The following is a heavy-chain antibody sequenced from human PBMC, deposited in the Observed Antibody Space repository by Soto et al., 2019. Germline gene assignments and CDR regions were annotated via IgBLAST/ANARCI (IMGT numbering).Heavy chain of an antibody. V-gene: IGHV3-49*03. Sequence: SLRLSCTASGFTFGDYAMSWFRQAPGKGLEWVGFIRSKAYGGTTEYAASVKGRFTISRDDSKSIAYLQMNSLKTEDTAVYYCTRDQQIQLFGGKDYYYYGMDVWGQGTTVTVSS. CDR1: GFTFGDYA. CDR3: TRDQQIQLFGGKDYYYYGMDV. J-gene: IGHJ6*02. D-gene: IGHD5-18*01. CDR2: IRSKAYGGTT.